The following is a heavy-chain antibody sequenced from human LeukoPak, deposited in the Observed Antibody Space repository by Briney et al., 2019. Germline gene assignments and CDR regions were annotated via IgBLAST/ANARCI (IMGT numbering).Heavy chain of an antibody. CDR3: ARGLGYCTNGVCPLGY. J-gene: IGHJ4*02. V-gene: IGHV3-23*01. D-gene: IGHD2-8*01. Sequence: GGSLRLSCAASGFTFSSYAMSWVRQAPGKGLEWVSAISGSGGSTYYADSVKGRFTISRDNSKNTLYLQMNSLRAEDTAAYYCARGLGYCTNGVCPLGYWGQGTLVTVSS. CDR1: GFTFSSYA. CDR2: ISGSGGST.